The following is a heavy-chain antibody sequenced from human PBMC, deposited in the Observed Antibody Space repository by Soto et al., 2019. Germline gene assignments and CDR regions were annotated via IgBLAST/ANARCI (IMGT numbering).Heavy chain of an antibody. V-gene: IGHV1-69*12. CDR3: AREGLVLVPTTANSDYYYYAMDV. CDR2: IIPRSATS. D-gene: IGHD2-21*02. CDR1: GDTFSTYT. Sequence: QVQLVQSGAEVKKPGSSVKVSCKASGDTFSTYTITWIRQAPGQGLEWMGGIIPRSATSKYAQKFQGRVTITADESTSTVYMELSTLRPEDTAVYYCAREGLVLVPTTANSDYYYYAMDVWGQETTVTVSS. J-gene: IGHJ6*02.